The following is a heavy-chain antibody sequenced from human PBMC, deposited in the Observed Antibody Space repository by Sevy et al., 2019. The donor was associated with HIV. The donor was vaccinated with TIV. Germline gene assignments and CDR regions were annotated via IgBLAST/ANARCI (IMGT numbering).Heavy chain of an antibody. J-gene: IGHJ5*02. CDR3: ARQHDYGDYYLGFDP. Sequence: GGSLRLSCVASGFTFSSYEMNWVRQAPGKGLEWVSYISSSGSTIYYADSVKGRFTISRDNAKNSLYLQMNSLRAEDTAVYYCARQHDYGDYYLGFDPWGQGTLVTVSS. D-gene: IGHD4-17*01. V-gene: IGHV3-48*03. CDR2: ISSSGSTI. CDR1: GFTFSSYE.